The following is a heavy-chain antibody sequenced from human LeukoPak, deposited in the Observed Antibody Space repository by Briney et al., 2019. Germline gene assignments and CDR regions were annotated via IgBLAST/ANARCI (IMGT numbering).Heavy chain of an antibody. CDR2: INHSGST. CDR3: ARDRAGIAVAGNWFDP. CDR1: GGSFSGYY. D-gene: IGHD6-19*01. V-gene: IGHV4-34*01. J-gene: IGHJ5*02. Sequence: PSETQSLTCAVYGGSFSGYYWSWIRQPPGKGLEWIGEINHSGSTNYNPSLKSRVTISVDTSKNQFSLKLSSVTAADTAVYYCARDRAGIAVAGNWFDPWGQGTLVTVSS.